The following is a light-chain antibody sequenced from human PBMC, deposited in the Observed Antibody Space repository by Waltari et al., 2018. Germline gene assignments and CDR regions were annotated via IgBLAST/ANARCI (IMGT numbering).Light chain of an antibody. V-gene: IGLV1-40*01. CDR3: QSYDSSRGIWV. Sequence: QSVLTQPPSVSGAPGQRVTIPCTGSSSNIGAGYDVHWYQQLPGTAPKLLIYGNSNRPSGVPDRFSGSKSGTSASLAITGLQAEDEADYYCQSYDSSRGIWVFGGGTKLTVL. J-gene: IGLJ3*02. CDR2: GNS. CDR1: SSNIGAGYD.